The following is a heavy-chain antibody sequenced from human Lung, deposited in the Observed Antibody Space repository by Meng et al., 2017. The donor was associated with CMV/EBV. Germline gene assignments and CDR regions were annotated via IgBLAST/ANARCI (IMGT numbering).Heavy chain of an antibody. D-gene: IGHD2/OR15-2a*01. CDR3: ARDRILVMAQRRTHLDD. CDR2: IYYSGST. Sequence: SXTLSLXCTVSGGSISSSSYYWGWIRQPPGKGLEWIGSIYYSGSTYYNPSLKSRVTISVDTSKNQLSLKLSSVTAADAAVYYCARDRILVMAQRRTHLDDWXQGTXVTVSS. J-gene: IGHJ4*01. CDR1: GGSISSSSYY. V-gene: IGHV4-39*07.